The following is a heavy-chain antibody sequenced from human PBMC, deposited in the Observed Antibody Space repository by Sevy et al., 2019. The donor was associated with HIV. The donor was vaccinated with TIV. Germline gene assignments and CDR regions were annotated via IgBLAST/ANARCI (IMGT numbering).Heavy chain of an antibody. D-gene: IGHD3-22*01. V-gene: IGHV1-69*13. CDR3: ARGYYDSSGYYSRYYYYYYGMDV. CDR1: GGTFSSYA. Sequence: ASVKVSCKASGGTFSSYAISWVRQAPGQGLEWMGGIIPIFGTANYAQKFQGRVTITADESTSTAYMELSSLRSEDTAVYYFARGYYDSSGYYSRYYYYYYGMDVWGQGTTVTVSS. CDR2: IIPIFGTA. J-gene: IGHJ6*02.